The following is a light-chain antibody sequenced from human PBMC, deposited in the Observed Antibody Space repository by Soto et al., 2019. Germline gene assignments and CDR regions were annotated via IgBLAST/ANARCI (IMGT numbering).Light chain of an antibody. CDR2: KAS. CDR1: QSISSW. CDR3: QQYNSYSRT. Sequence: EIQMTQSPSTLSSSVGDRVTITCRASQSISSWLAWYQQKPGKAPKLLIYKASSLESGVPSRFSGSGSGTEFTLTISRLQPDDFATYYCQQYNSYSRTFGQGTKLEIK. J-gene: IGKJ2*02. V-gene: IGKV1-5*03.